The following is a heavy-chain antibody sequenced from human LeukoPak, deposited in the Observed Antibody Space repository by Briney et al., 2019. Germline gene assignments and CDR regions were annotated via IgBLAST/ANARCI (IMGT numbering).Heavy chain of an antibody. V-gene: IGHV3-66*01. J-gene: IGHJ4*02. D-gene: IGHD6-13*01. CDR2: IYSSGST. CDR1: GFIVSSNY. Sequence: PGGSLRLSCVVSGFIVSSNYMSWVRQAPGKGLEWVSIIYSSGSTYYADSVKGRFTISRDNSKNTLYLQMNSLRAEDTAVYYCARGSGSSWYFYFDYWGQGTLVTVSS. CDR3: ARGSGSSWYFYFDY.